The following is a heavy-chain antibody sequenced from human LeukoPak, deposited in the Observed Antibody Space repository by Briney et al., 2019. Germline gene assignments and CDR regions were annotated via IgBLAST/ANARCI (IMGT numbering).Heavy chain of an antibody. D-gene: IGHD2-15*01. V-gene: IGHV1-69*13. CDR1: GGTFSSYA. Sequence: ASVKVSCKASGGTFSSYAIGWVRQAPGQGLEWMGGIIPIFGTANYAQKFQGRVTITADESTSTAYMELSSLRSEDTAVYYCASDVRSGGSCYTFWGQGTLVTVSS. J-gene: IGHJ4*02. CDR2: IIPIFGTA. CDR3: ASDVRSGGSCYTF.